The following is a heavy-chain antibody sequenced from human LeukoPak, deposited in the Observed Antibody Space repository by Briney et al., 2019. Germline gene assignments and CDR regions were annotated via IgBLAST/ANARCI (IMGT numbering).Heavy chain of an antibody. CDR2: INHSGST. J-gene: IGHJ4*02. V-gene: IGHV4-34*01. CDR1: GGSFSGYY. Sequence: SETLSLTCAGYGGSFSGYYWSWIRQPPGKGLEWMGEINHSGSTNYNPSLKSRVTISVDTSKNQFSLKLSSVTAADTAVYYCARLWFGLYYFDYWDQGTLVTVSS. D-gene: IGHD3-10*01. CDR3: ARLWFGLYYFDY.